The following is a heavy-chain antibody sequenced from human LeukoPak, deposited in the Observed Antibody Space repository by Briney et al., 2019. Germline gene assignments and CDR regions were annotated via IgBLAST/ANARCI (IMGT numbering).Heavy chain of an antibody. D-gene: IGHD3-22*01. CDR1: GGSIPISTYY. CDR3: AREGTPYYYDSSGYPTRRKYFQH. Sequence: SETLSLTCTVSGGSIPISTYYWGWVRQPPGKGLEWIGSIYYSGTTKYNPSLKSRVTISVDNSNNKFSLRLSSVTAADTALYYCAREGTPYYYDSSGYPTRRKYFQHWGQGTLVTVSS. J-gene: IGHJ1*01. V-gene: IGHV4-39*07. CDR2: IYYSGTT.